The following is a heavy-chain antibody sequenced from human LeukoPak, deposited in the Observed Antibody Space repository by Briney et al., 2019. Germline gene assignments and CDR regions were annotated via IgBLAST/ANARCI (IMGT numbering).Heavy chain of an antibody. CDR3: TTGPLRSFPRYYYYYMDV. V-gene: IGHV3-15*01. Sequence: GGSLRLSCAASGFTFSNAWMSWVRQAPGKGLEWVDRIKSKTDGGTTDYAAPVKGRFTISRDDSKNTLYLQMNSLKTEDTAVYYCTTGPLRSFPRYYYYYMDVWGKGTTVTVSS. CDR1: GFTFSNAW. D-gene: IGHD3-3*01. J-gene: IGHJ6*03. CDR2: IKSKTDGGTT.